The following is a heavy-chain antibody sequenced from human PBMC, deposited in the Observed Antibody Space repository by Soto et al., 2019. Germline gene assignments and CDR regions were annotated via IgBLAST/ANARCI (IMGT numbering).Heavy chain of an antibody. CDR3: AHRPSGWYLFDY. D-gene: IGHD6-19*01. J-gene: IGHJ4*02. CDR2: IYWNDDK. V-gene: IGHV2-5*01. CDR1: GFSLSTSGLG. Sequence: QITLKESGPMLVRPTQTLTLTCTFSGFSLSTSGLGVGWIRQPPGKALEWLALIYWNDDKRYSPSLKARLTITTDTSKNQVVLTMTNMDPVDTATYYCAHRPSGWYLFDYWGQGTLVTVSS.